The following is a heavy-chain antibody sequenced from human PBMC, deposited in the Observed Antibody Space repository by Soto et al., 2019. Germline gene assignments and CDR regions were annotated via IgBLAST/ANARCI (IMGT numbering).Heavy chain of an antibody. J-gene: IGHJ3*02. CDR3: AKATATGGGAFDI. Sequence: LRLSCAASGFICSSYDMSWVRQAPGKGLEWVSTILVDGRTFYVDSVKGRFTISRDSSRNTVYLQMNSLTVGDTALYYCAKATATGGGAFDICGQGTMVTVS. V-gene: IGHV3-23*01. CDR2: ILVDGRT. CDR1: GFICSSYD. D-gene: IGHD2-8*02.